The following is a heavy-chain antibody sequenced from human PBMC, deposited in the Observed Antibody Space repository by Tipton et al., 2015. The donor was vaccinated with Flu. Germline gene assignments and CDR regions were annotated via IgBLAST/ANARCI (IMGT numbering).Heavy chain of an antibody. J-gene: IGHJ3*01. CDR2: IGSNGGSP. Sequence: SLRLSCVASGFSFSSYAMHWVRLAPGKGLEYVSGIGSNGGSPYYANSVKGRFTISRDNSKNTLFLQMDNLRTEDMAVYYCGTLAGRFSDFWGQGTLVTVSS. D-gene: IGHD6-6*01. CDR3: GTLAGRFSDF. V-gene: IGHV3-64*01. CDR1: GFSFSSYA.